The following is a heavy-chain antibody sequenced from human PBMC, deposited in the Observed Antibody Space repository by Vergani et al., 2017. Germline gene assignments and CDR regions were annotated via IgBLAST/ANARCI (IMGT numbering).Heavy chain of an antibody. CDR2: ISSSGSTI. CDR1: GFTFSNYW. Sequence: VQLVESGGGLVQPGGSLRLSCTASGFTFSNYWMQWVRQAPGKGLMWVSYISSSGSTIYYADSVKGRFTISRDNAKNSLYLQMNSLRAEDTAVYYCARDPIFGVAHDAFDIWGQGTMVTVSS. D-gene: IGHD3-3*01. J-gene: IGHJ3*02. CDR3: ARDPIFGVAHDAFDI. V-gene: IGHV3-11*01.